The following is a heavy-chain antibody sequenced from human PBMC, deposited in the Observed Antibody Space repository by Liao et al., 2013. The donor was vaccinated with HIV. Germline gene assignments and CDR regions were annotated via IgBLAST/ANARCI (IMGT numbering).Heavy chain of an antibody. J-gene: IGHJ4*02. CDR2: LYPSGTS. CDR1: GDSIRSYY. D-gene: IGHD3-16*01. V-gene: IGHV4-4*07. Sequence: QVQLQESGPGLVKPSETLSLTCNVSGDSIRSYYWSWIRQVAGKRLEWIGRLYPSGTSNYNPSLLSRVTMSLDTSENQFSLRLSSVTAADTAVYYCASVGVKSYGYYFDDWGQGILVNVSS. CDR3: ASVGVKSYGYYFDD.